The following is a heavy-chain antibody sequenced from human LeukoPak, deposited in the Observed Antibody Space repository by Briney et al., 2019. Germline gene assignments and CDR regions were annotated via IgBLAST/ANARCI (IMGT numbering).Heavy chain of an antibody. CDR2: INSDESSS. J-gene: IGHJ4*02. Sequence: PGGSLRLSCAPLGLTLITYWTHWARPAPGKGLVWVLCINSDESSSSDADSVEGSFAICRDNTKNTLYLQMNSLRDEAMAVYYCAGDGPGSGWSYVDYWGQGTLVTVSS. CDR3: AGDGPGSGWSYVDY. CDR1: GLTLITYW. V-gene: IGHV3-74*01. D-gene: IGHD6-19*01.